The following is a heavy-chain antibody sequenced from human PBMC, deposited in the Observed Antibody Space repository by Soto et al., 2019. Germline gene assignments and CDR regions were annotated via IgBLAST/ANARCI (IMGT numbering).Heavy chain of an antibody. J-gene: IGHJ3*02. CDR1: GYTFTGYG. Sequence: ASVKVSCKASGYTFTGYGISWVRQAPGQGLEWMGWISAYNGNTNYAQKLQGRVTMTTDTSTSTAYMELRSLRSDDTAVYYCARDPPITIFGVVIPSGAFDIWGQGTMVTVSS. CDR2: ISAYNGNT. D-gene: IGHD3-3*01. CDR3: ARDPPITIFGVVIPSGAFDI. V-gene: IGHV1-18*04.